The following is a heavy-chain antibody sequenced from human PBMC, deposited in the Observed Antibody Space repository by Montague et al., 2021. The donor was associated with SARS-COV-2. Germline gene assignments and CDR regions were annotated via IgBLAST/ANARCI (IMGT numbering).Heavy chain of an antibody. V-gene: IGHV3-9*01. CDR1: GFTFDDHA. CDR3: ASQPNHFGEFY. Sequence: SLRLSCAASGFTFDDHAMHWVRQPPGKGLEWVSRISWNSGSIGYADSVKGRFTISRDNVKNSLFLEMSSLRVDDTAFYYCASQPNHFGEFYWGRGTLVTVSS. J-gene: IGHJ4*02. CDR2: ISWNSGSI. D-gene: IGHD3-10*01.